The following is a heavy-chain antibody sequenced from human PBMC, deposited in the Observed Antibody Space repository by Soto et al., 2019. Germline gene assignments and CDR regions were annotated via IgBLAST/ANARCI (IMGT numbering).Heavy chain of an antibody. D-gene: IGHD3-22*01. J-gene: IGHJ6*02. CDR3: ARDATMMEMDV. CDR2: ISSSSSYI. CDR1: GFTFSSYS. Sequence: GGSLRLSCAASGFTFSSYSMNWVRQAPGKGLEWVSSISSSSSYIYYADSVKGRFTISRDNAKNSLYLQMNSLRAEDTAVYYCARDATMMEMDVWGQGTTVTVSS. V-gene: IGHV3-21*01.